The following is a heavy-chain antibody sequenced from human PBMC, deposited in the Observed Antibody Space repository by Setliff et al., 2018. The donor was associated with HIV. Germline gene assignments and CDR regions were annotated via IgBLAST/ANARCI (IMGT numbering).Heavy chain of an antibody. V-gene: IGHV4-34*01. CDR1: GGSFSNYY. CDR2: INHSGST. Sequence: SETLSLTCAVYGGSFSNYYWSWIRQPPVKGLEWIGEINHSGSTNYNPSLMSRVTISVDTSKNQFSLKLSSVTAADTAVYYCTIPASSLAPNWGRGTQVTVSS. J-gene: IGHJ4*02. CDR3: TIPASSLAPN.